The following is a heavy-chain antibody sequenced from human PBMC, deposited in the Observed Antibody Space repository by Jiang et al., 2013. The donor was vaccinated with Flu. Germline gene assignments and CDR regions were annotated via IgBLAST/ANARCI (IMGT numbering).Heavy chain of an antibody. CDR1: GGSFSGYY. J-gene: IGHJ4*02. D-gene: IGHD6-6*01. CDR2: INHSGST. CDR3: ARAVTSIAARAAKHDY. Sequence: CAVYGGSFSGYYWSWIRQPPGKGLEWIGEINHSGSTNYNPSLKSRVTISVDTSKNQFSLKLSSVTAADTAVYYCARAVTSIAARAAKHDYWGQGTLVTVSS. V-gene: IGHV4-34*01.